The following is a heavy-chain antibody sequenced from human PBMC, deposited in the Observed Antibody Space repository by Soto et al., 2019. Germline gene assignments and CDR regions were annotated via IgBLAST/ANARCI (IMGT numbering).Heavy chain of an antibody. CDR2: ISGSGGST. V-gene: IGHV3-23*01. CDR1: GFTFSSYA. D-gene: IGHD5-18*01. CDR3: AKDRDTAPVGY. J-gene: IGHJ4*02. Sequence: RALRLSCAASGFTFSSYAMSWVRQAPGKGLEWVSAISGSGGSTYYADSVKGRFTISRDNSKNTLYLQMNSLRAEDTAVYYCAKDRDTAPVGYWGQGTLVTVSS.